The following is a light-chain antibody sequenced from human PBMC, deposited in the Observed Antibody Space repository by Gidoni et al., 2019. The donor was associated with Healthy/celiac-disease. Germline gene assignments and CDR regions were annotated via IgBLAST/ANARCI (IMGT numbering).Light chain of an antibody. CDR3: QQRSNWPPRLT. CDR2: AAS. V-gene: IGKV3-11*01. J-gene: IGKJ4*01. Sequence: EIVLTQSPATLSLSPGERATLSCRASQSVSSYLAWYQQKPGQAPRLIIYAASNRATGIPPRFSGSGSGTDFTLTISSLGPEDFAVYFCQQRSNWPPRLTFGGGTKVEIK. CDR1: QSVSSY.